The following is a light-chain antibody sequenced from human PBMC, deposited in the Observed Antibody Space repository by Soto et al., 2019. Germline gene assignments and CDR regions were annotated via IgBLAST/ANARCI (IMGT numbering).Light chain of an antibody. CDR1: ESISRH. Sequence: DIQMTQSPSSLSASVGDRVTITCRASESISRHLNWYQQKPGKAPKLLIYAASSLQNGVPSRFSGSGSGTDVTLTISNLQPEDFATCYCQQSYSTLSITFGQGTRLEIK. V-gene: IGKV1-39*01. CDR2: AAS. J-gene: IGKJ5*01. CDR3: QQSYSTLSIT.